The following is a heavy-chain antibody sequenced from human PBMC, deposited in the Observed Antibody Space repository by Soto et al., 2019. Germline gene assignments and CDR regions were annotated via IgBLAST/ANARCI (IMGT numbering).Heavy chain of an antibody. V-gene: IGHV4-34*01. J-gene: IGHJ4*02. CDR2: INHSGST. CDR3: ARGRNKSPLVVPAAAFDY. CDR1: GGSFSGYY. Sequence: ASETLSLTCAVYGGSFSGYYWSWIRQPPGKGLEWIGEINHSGSTNYNPSLKSRVTISVDTSKNQFSLKLSSVTAADTAVYYCARGRNKSPLVVPAAAFDYWGQGTLVTVSS. D-gene: IGHD2-2*01.